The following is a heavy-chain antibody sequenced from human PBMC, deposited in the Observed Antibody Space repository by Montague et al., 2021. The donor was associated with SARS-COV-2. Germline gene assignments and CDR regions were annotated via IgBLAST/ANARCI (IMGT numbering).Heavy chain of an antibody. J-gene: IGHJ4*02. V-gene: IGHV3-48*03. Sequence: SLRLSCAASGFTFSSYEMNWVRQAPGKGLEWVSYISSSGSTIYYADSVKGRFTISRDNARNSLYLQMNSLRAEDTAVYYCARDRSYYDILTGYYTICYSDYWGQGTLVTVSS. CDR2: ISSSGSTI. CDR3: ARDRSYYDILTGYYTICYSDY. D-gene: IGHD3-9*01. CDR1: GFTFSSYE.